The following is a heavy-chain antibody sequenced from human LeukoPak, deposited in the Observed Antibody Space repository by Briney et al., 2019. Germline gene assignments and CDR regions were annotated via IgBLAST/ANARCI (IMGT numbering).Heavy chain of an antibody. Sequence: GGSLRLSCAASGFTFSSYSMHWVRQAPGKGLEWVAFIRYDGSNRYYADSVKGRFTISRDNSKNTLHLQMNSLRAEDTAVYYCAKDPFHSSSWYYSDYWGQGTLVTVSS. V-gene: IGHV3-30*02. CDR3: AKDPFHSSSWYYSDY. J-gene: IGHJ4*02. CDR1: GFTFSSYS. CDR2: IRYDGSNR. D-gene: IGHD6-13*01.